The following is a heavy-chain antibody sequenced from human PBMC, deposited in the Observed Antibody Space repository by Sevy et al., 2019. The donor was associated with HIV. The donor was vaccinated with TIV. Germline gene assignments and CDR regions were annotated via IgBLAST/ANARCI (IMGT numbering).Heavy chain of an antibody. CDR3: AREGCTRPHDY. V-gene: IGHV3-23*01. Sequence: GGYLRLSCAVSGFNFNIYSMSWVRQAPGKGLEWVSTLSFGCGKIKYADSVKGRFIISRDDSKNTLYLQMNSLRAEDTAVYFCAREGCTRPHDYWGQGTLVTVSS. CDR1: GFNFNIYS. J-gene: IGHJ4*02. CDR2: LSFGCGKI. D-gene: IGHD2-8*01.